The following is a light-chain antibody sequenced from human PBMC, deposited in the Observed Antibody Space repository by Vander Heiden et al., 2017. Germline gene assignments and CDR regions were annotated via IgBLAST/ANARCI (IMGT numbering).Light chain of an antibody. Sequence: DTQMTQSPSSLSASVGDKVTITCRASQSISTYVTWYQQKPGKAPNLLIYATSNLLSGVPSRFSGSGSGTDFTLTISSLQPEDFATYYCQQSFTTPLTFGGGTKVEIK. CDR2: ATS. CDR1: QSISTY. CDR3: QQSFTTPLT. J-gene: IGKJ4*01. V-gene: IGKV1-39*01.